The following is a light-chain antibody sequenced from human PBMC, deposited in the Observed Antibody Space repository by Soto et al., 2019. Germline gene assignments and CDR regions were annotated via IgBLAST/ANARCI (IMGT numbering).Light chain of an antibody. Sequence: QSVLTQPASVSGSPGQSITISCTGTSSDVGGYNYVSWYQQHPGKAPKLMIYDVSNRPSGVSSRFSGSKSGNTASLTISELQAEDEADYYCSSYTSSSNYVFGTGTKVTVL. CDR3: SSYTSSSNYV. CDR1: SSDVGGYNY. CDR2: DVS. J-gene: IGLJ1*01. V-gene: IGLV2-14*01.